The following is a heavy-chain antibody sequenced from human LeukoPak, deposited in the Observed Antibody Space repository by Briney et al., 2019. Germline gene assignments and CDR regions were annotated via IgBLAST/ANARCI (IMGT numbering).Heavy chain of an antibody. CDR2: ICYDGSNK. CDR3: TKDAAYSSSWFGYFDY. Sequence: PGGSLRLSCAASGFTFSSYGMPWVRQAPGKGLEWVAVICYDGSNKYYADSVKGRFTISRDNSKNSLFLQMNSVTTEDTALYYCTKDAAYSSSWFGYFDYWGQGTLVTVSS. J-gene: IGHJ4*02. CDR1: GFTFSSYG. D-gene: IGHD6-13*01. V-gene: IGHV3-33*03.